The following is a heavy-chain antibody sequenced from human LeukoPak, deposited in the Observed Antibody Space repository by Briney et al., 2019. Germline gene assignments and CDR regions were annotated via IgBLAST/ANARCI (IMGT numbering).Heavy chain of an antibody. D-gene: IGHD1-1*01. CDR3: ARDPSYHNSPWIWFDS. CDR2: INPNSGGT. Sequence: GASVKVSCKASGYTFTGYYMHWVRQAPGQGLEWMGWINPNSGGTYYAQKFQGRVTMTRDTSISTVYMELSRLRSDDTAVYYCARDPSYHNSPWIWFDSWGQGTLVTVSS. CDR1: GYTFTGYY. V-gene: IGHV1-2*02. J-gene: IGHJ5*01.